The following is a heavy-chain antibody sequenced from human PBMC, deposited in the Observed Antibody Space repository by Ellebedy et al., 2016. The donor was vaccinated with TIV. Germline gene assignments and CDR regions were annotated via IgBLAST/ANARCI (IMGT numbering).Heavy chain of an antibody. CDR3: ARDRMGIYEY. Sequence: AASVKVSCKASGYFFTDHRVDWVRHAPGQGLEWMGLINPKTGDIHYVQRFQGRVTMTRDTSITTVYMELNRMTSDDTAVYDCARDRMGIYEYWGQGTRVTVSS. CDR2: INPKTGDI. CDR1: GYFFTDHR. J-gene: IGHJ4*02. V-gene: IGHV1-2*02. D-gene: IGHD3-10*01.